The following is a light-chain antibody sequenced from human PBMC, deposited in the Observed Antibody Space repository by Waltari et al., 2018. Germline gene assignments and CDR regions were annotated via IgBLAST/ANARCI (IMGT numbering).Light chain of an antibody. CDR2: GAS. J-gene: IGKJ1*01. Sequence: EIVMTQSPATLSVSTGERATLSCRASQSVSSNLAWYQQIPGQAPRLLIYGASTRATGIPARFTGSGSGTEFTLTISSMQSEDIAVYYCQQYNNWPGTFGQGTKVEIK. CDR1: QSVSSN. CDR3: QQYNNWPGT. V-gene: IGKV3-15*01.